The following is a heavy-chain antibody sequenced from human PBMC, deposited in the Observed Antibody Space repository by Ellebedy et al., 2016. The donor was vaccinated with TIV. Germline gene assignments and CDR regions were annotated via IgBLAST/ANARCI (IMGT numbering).Heavy chain of an antibody. CDR2: ISFSSTTR. J-gene: IGHJ6*02. D-gene: IGHD1-7*01. CDR1: GFPFSTYS. CDR3: AREGTMTKQYASDV. V-gene: IGHV3-48*02. Sequence: PGGSLRLSCVASGFPFSTYSMIWVRKAPGKVLEWISYISFSSTTRYHADSVEGRFTVSRDNAKNSLYLEMHSLRDEYTAVDFCAREGTMTKQYASDVWGQGTAVTVSS.